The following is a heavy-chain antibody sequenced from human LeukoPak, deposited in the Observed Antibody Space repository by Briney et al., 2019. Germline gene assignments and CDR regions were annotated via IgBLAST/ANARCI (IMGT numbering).Heavy chain of an antibody. CDR2: ISSSGGTI. CDR3: VKDLTATTSA. Sequence: PGGSLILSCSASGFTFSRYVMHWVRQAPGKGLEYVSGISSSGGTIYYADSVKGRFSISRDNSKNTLDLQMSSLRVEDTAVYYCVKDLTATTSAWGQGTLVIVSS. V-gene: IGHV3-64D*09. D-gene: IGHD1-7*01. J-gene: IGHJ4*02. CDR1: GFTFSRYV.